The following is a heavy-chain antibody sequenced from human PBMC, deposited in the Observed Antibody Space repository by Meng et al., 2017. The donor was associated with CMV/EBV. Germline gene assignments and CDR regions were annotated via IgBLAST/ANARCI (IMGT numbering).Heavy chain of an antibody. J-gene: IGHJ4*02. CDR3: ARDVWSYDFWSGYFDS. CDR2: IKQDGSEK. D-gene: IGHD3-3*01. CDR1: GFTFSSYS. V-gene: IGHV3-7*01. Sequence: GESLKISCAASGFTFSSYSMNWVRQAPGKGLEWVANIKQDGSEKYYVDSVKGRFTISRDNAKNSLYLQMNSLRAEDTAVYYCARDVWSYDFWSGYFDSWGQGTLVTVSS.